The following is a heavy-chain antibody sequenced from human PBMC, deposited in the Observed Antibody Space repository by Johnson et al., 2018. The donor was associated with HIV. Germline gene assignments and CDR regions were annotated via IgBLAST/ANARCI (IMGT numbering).Heavy chain of an antibody. Sequence: VQLVESGGGLIQPGGSLRLSCAASGFTVSSNYMSWVRQAPGKGLEWVSVISGSGGSTYYGDSVKGRFTISRDNAKNSLYLQLNSLRAEDTAVYYCARDLIKVSRLYAFDIWGQGTMVTVSS. J-gene: IGHJ3*02. V-gene: IGHV3-53*01. CDR2: ISGSGGST. CDR3: ARDLIKVSRLYAFDI. CDR1: GFTVSSNY. D-gene: IGHD3-10*01.